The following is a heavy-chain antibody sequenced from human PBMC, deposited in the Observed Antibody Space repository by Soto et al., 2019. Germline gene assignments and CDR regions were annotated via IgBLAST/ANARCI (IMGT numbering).Heavy chain of an antibody. V-gene: IGHV4-39*01. CDR1: GGSISSSSYY. Sequence: SETLSLTCTVSGGSISSSSYYWGWIRQPPGKGLEWIGSIYYSGSTYYNPSLKSRVTISVDTSKNQFSLKLSSVTAADTAVYYCARLVIVVVPAAMSRGFMDVWGQGTTVTVSS. CDR3: ARLVIVVVPAAMSRGFMDV. D-gene: IGHD2-2*03. J-gene: IGHJ6*02. CDR2: IYYSGST.